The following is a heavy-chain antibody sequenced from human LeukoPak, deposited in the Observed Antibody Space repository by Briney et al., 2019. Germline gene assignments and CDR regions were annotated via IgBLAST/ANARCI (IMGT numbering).Heavy chain of an antibody. Sequence: GGSLRLSCAASRFTVSSNYMSWVRQAPGKGLEWVSVIYPDGSTYYADSVKGRFTISRDNSKNTLYLQMNSLRAEDTAVYYCARGDTIFGVVINDAFDIWGQGTMVTVSS. D-gene: IGHD3-3*01. CDR1: RFTVSSNY. CDR2: IYPDGST. J-gene: IGHJ3*02. CDR3: ARGDTIFGVVINDAFDI. V-gene: IGHV3-53*01.